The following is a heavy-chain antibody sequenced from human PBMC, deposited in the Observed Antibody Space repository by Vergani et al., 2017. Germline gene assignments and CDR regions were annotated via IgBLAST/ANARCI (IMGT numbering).Heavy chain of an antibody. Sequence: EVQLLQSGGGVIQPGGSVRLSCAASGFTFSACPMTWVRQAPGKGLVWVSAISARYPITYYADSVKGRFTISRDNSKNMLYLQMNSLSAEETAVYYCARLSYDTTPYLQGGYGCWGQGTLVYGPS. D-gene: IGHD3-22*01. CDR1: GFTFSACP. J-gene: IGHJ4*02. V-gene: IGHV3-23*01. CDR2: ISARYPIT. CDR3: ARLSYDTTPYLQGGYGC.